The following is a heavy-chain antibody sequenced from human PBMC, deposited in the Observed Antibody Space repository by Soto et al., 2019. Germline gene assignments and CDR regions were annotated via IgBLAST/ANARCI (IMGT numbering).Heavy chain of an antibody. D-gene: IGHD3-3*01. CDR2: TNEGSGNT. CDR1: GYSFKNYA. V-gene: IGHV1-3*01. CDR3: ARDDRSVSGVVTLNH. Sequence: GASVKVSCKATGYSFKNYAVHWVRQAPGQRLEWMGFTNEGSGNTRFSQKFQGRISITRDTSASTVYLDLSSLTSEDTAIYYCARDDRSVSGVVTLNHWGPGILVTFSS. J-gene: IGHJ5*02.